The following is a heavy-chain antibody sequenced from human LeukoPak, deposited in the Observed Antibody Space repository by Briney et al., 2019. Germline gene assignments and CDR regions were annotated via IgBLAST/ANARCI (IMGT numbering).Heavy chain of an antibody. V-gene: IGHV3-9*01. Sequence: GGSLRLSCAASGFTFDDYAMHWVRQAPGKGLEWVSGISWNSGSIGYADSVKGRFTISRGNAKNSLYLQMNSLRAEDTALYYCAKDWGTTGSLDYWGQGTLATVSS. CDR3: AKDWGTTGSLDY. CDR2: ISWNSGSI. CDR1: GFTFDDYA. D-gene: IGHD1-7*01. J-gene: IGHJ4*02.